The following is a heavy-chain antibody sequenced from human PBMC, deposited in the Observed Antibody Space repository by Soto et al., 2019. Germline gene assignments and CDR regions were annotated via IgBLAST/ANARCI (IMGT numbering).Heavy chain of an antibody. Sequence: SVKVSCKVSGDSFRSYAISWVRQAPGQGLEWMGGIIPILTTTKYAQKFQDRVTITADTSTNTAYMEMCSLTSEDTAVYYCATALPPYYYYMDAWGKGTTVTV. CDR2: IIPILTTT. CDR3: ATALPPYYYYMDA. J-gene: IGHJ6*03. CDR1: GDSFRSYA. V-gene: IGHV1-69*06.